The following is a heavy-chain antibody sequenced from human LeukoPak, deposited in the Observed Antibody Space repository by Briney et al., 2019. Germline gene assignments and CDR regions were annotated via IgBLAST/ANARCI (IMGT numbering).Heavy chain of an antibody. CDR2: IYYSGIA. V-gene: IGHV4-30-4*01. CDR3: ARVVPIVSTAYYFDY. Sequence: SQTLSLTCTVSGDSISSGGYYWSWIRQSPERGLEWIAYIYYSGIAYYNPSLESRVTISVDTSRNQFSLRLSSVTAADTAVHYCARVVPIVSTAYYFDYWGQGTLVTVSS. J-gene: IGHJ4*02. CDR1: GDSISSGGYY. D-gene: IGHD5/OR15-5a*01.